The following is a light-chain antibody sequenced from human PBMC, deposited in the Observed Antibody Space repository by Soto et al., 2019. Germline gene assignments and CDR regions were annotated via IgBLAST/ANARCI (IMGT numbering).Light chain of an antibody. V-gene: IGKV3-20*01. Sequence: EIVLTQSPVTLSLSPGERATLSCRASQSVSNNYLAWYQQKPGQAPRLLIYGASNRATGIPDRFSGSGSGTDFTLTISRLEPEDFAVNYCQQYGSSGTFGQGTKVDIK. CDR2: GAS. CDR1: QSVSNNY. CDR3: QQYGSSGT. J-gene: IGKJ1*01.